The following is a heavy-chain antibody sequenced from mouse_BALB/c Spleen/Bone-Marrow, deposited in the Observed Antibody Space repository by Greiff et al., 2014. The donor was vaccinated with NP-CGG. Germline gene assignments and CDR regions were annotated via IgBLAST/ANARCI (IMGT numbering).Heavy chain of an antibody. V-gene: IGHV1-18*01. CDR3: ARSEGRYYFAMNY. J-gene: IGHJ4*01. CDR2: INPNNGGT. CDR1: GYTFTEYT. Sequence: VQLQQSGPELVKPGTSVKISCKTSGYTFTEYTMHWVKQSHGKSLEWIGGINPNNGGTSYNQKSKGKATLTVDKSSSTAYMELRSLTSEDSAVYCCARSEGRYYFAMNYWGQGTSVTVSS.